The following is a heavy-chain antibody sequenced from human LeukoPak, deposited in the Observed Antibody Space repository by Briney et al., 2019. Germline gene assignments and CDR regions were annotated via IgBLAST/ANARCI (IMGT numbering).Heavy chain of an antibody. CDR2: IDTSGST. D-gene: IGHD6-19*01. CDR1: GASISDYY. Sequence: PSETLSLTCIVSGASISDYYWSWIRQPAGKGVEWIGCIDTSGSTNYKPSLKSRLTMSVDTSKRQFSLRLTSVTAADTAVYYCARGRRLVRRGTDYYFDYWGQGTLVTVSS. V-gene: IGHV4-4*07. J-gene: IGHJ4*02. CDR3: ARGRRLVRRGTDYYFDY.